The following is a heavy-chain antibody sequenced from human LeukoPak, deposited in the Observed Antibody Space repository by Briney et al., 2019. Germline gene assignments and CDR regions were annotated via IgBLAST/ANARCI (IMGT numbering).Heavy chain of an antibody. D-gene: IGHD3-10*01. CDR1: GGSFSGYY. CDR2: INHSGST. J-gene: IGHJ4*02. V-gene: IGHV4-34*01. Sequence: PSETLSLTCAVYGGSFSGYYWSWIRQPPGKGLEWIGEINHSGSTNYNPSLKSRVTISVDTSKNQFSLKLSSVTAADTAVYYCARGFEVTMVRGVHAEDYFDYWGQGTLVTVSS. CDR3: ARGFEVTMVRGVHAEDYFDY.